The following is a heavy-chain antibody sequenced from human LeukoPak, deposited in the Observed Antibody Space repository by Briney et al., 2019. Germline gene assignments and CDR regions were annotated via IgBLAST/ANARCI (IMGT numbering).Heavy chain of an antibody. CDR3: ARDTGRIAASGECAFDI. D-gene: IGHD6-13*01. V-gene: IGHV1-18*01. CDR2: ISAYNGNT. J-gene: IGHJ3*02. CDR1: GYTFTSYG. Sequence: ASVKVSCKASGYTFTSYGISWVRQAPGQGLEWMGWISAYNGNTNYAQKLQGRVTMTTDTSTSTAYMELRSLRSDDTAVYYCARDTGRIAASGECAFDIWGQGRMVTVSS.